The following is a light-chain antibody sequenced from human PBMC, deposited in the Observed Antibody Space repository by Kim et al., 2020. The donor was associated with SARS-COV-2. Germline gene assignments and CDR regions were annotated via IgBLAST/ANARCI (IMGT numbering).Light chain of an antibody. J-gene: IGKJ4*01. CDR3: QQRSNWPLT. CDR2: DAS. V-gene: IGKV3-11*01. CDR1: QSVSSY. Sequence: LSPGDRATLSRRASQSVSSYLAWYQQKPGQAPRLLIYDASNGATGIPAMFSGSGSGTDFTLTISSLEPEDFAVYYCQQRSNWPLTFGGGTKVDI.